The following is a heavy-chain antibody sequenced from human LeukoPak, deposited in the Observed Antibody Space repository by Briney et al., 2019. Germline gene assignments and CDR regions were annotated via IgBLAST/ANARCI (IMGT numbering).Heavy chain of an antibody. D-gene: IGHD5-18*01. J-gene: IGHJ4*02. CDR2: ISYDGSNK. Sequence: GGSLRLSCAASGFTFSSYAIHWVRQAPGKGLEWVAVISYDGSNKYYADSVKGRFTISRDNSKNTLYLQMNSLRAEDTAVYYCAHGDTAMVDYWGQGTLVTVSS. V-gene: IGHV3-30-3*01. CDR3: AHGDTAMVDY. CDR1: GFTFSSYA.